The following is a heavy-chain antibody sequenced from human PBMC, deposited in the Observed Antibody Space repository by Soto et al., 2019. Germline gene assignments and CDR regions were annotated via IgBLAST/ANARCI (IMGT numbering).Heavy chain of an antibody. V-gene: IGHV3-30*18. CDR3: ANHADYVNDAFDV. CDR1: GFTFRSYG. Sequence: QVRLVESGGGVVQPGRSRRLSCAASGFTFRSYGMHWVRQAPGKGLEWVALISYDGSDEYYGDSMQGRFSIARDNSNDTLYLQINSLRVEDTAVYYCANHADYVNDAFDVWGQGTMVTVSS. CDR2: ISYDGSDE. J-gene: IGHJ3*01. D-gene: IGHD4-17*01.